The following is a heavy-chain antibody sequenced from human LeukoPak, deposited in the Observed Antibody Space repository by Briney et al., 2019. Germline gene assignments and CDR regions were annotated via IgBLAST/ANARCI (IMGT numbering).Heavy chain of an antibody. Sequence: PGGSLRLSCAASGFPFRNYAMNGVRQAPGKGLEWVSSISSGSSYIFYADSVKGRFTISRDNAKNSLFLQMNGLRAEDTAVYYCARVPSGSYSNDAFDIWGQGTMVTVSS. J-gene: IGHJ3*02. V-gene: IGHV3-21*01. CDR2: ISSGSSYI. D-gene: IGHD3-10*01. CDR3: ARVPSGSYSNDAFDI. CDR1: GFPFRNYA.